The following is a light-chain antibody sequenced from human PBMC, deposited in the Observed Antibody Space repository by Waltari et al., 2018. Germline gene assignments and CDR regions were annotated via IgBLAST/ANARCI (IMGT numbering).Light chain of an antibody. J-gene: IGKJ1*01. Sequence: EIVLTQSPGTLSLSPGERATLSCRASRSVTGNHLAWYQQKPGQAPRLLIYGASNRAAGIPDRFSGSGSRTDFTLIISRLEPEDFAVYYCQHYDNSPLTFGQGTKVEVK. CDR2: GAS. CDR3: QHYDNSPLT. CDR1: RSVTGNH. V-gene: IGKV3-20*01.